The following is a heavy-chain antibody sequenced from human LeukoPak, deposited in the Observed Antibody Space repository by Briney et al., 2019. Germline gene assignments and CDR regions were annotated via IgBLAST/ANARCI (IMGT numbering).Heavy chain of an antibody. V-gene: IGHV3-21*01. CDR1: GFTFSSYS. CDR2: ISSSSSYI. J-gene: IGHJ4*02. D-gene: IGHD3-3*01. Sequence: PGGSLRLSCAASGFTFSSYSMNWVRQAPGKGLEWVSSISSSSSYIYYADSVKGRFTISRDNAKNSLYLQMNSLRAEDTAVYYCARDPPQYYDFWSGYSGGQGTLVTVSS. CDR3: ARDPPQYYDFWSGYS.